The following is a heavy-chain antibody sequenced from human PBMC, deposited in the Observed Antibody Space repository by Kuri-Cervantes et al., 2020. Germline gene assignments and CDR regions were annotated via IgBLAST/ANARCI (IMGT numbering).Heavy chain of an antibody. CDR2: ISYDGSNK. D-gene: IGHD4-23*01. J-gene: IGHJ3*01. CDR1: GFTFSSYA. Sequence: GESLKISCAAPGFTFSSYAMHWVRQAPGKGLEWVAVISYDGSNKYYADSVKGRFTISRDNSKNTLYLQMNSLRAEDTAVYYCAKDFTYGGNSGGWGQGTMVTVSS. CDR3: AKDFTYGGNSGG. V-gene: IGHV3-30*04.